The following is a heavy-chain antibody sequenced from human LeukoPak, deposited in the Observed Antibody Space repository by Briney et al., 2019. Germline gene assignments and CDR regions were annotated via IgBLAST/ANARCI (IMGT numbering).Heavy chain of an antibody. CDR2: ISGSSRHK. D-gene: IGHD6-13*01. V-gene: IGHV3-21*01. J-gene: IGHJ4*02. CDR1: GFTFSRSW. CDR3: ARTANFAAGYYIDY. Sequence: GGSLRLSCTASGFTFSRSWMHWVRQAPGKGLEWVSSISGSSRHKYYADSVKGRFTISRDNAKNSLYLQMNSLRAEDTAVYYCARTANFAAGYYIDYWGQGTLVTVSS.